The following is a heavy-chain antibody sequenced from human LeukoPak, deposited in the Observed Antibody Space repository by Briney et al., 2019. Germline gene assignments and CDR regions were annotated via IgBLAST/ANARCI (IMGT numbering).Heavy chain of an antibody. CDR1: GGTFSSYA. CDR2: IIPIFGTA. J-gene: IGHJ5*02. V-gene: IGHV1-69*06. Sequence: SVKVSCKASGGTFSSYAISWVRQAPGQGLEWMGGIIPIFGTANYAQKFQGRVTITADKSTSTAYMELSSLRSEDTAVYYCARSGIAAAGNWFDPWGQGTLVTVSS. D-gene: IGHD6-13*01. CDR3: ARSGIAAAGNWFDP.